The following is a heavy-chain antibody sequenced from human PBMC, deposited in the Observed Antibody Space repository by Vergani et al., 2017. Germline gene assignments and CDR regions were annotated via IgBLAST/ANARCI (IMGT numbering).Heavy chain of an antibody. CDR2: INPNSGGT. V-gene: IGHV1-2*02. D-gene: IGHD6-13*01. Sequence: QVQLVQSGAEVKKPGASVKVSCKASGYTFAGYNIHWVRQAPGQGLEMMGWINPNSGGTNYAQKFQGRVTMTRDTSINTAYMELSSLRSDDTAVYYCTRGGSGYSTSWFFDNWGQGTLVTVSS. CDR3: TRGGSGYSTSWFFDN. CDR1: GYTFAGYN. J-gene: IGHJ4*02.